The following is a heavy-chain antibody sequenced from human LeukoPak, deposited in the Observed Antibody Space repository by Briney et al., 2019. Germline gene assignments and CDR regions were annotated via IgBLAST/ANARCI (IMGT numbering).Heavy chain of an antibody. Sequence: VSYISSSSSTIYYADSVKGRFTISRDDAKNSLYLQMNSLRAEDTAVYYCARDGAMAAAFDIWGQGTIVTVSS. CDR3: ARDGAMAAAFDI. D-gene: IGHD4/OR15-4a*01. V-gene: IGHV3-48*04. CDR2: ISSSSSTI. J-gene: IGHJ3*02.